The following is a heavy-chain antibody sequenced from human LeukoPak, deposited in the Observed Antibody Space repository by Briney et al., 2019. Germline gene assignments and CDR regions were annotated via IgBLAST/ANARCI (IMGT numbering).Heavy chain of an antibody. CDR3: ARIRDGYNDAYDL. Sequence: ASVKVSCKASGYTFTNSYIHWVRQAPGQVLEWMGLMNPGGGNTNYAQNFQGRVTLTRDTSTSTVYMELSSLRSEDTAIYYCARIRDGYNDAYDLWGQGTVVTVPS. D-gene: IGHD5-24*01. J-gene: IGHJ3*01. V-gene: IGHV1-46*01. CDR1: GYTFTNSY. CDR2: MNPGGGNT.